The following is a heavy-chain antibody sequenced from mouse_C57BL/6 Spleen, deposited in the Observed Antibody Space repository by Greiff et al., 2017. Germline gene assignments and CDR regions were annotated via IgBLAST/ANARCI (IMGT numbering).Heavy chain of an antibody. CDR3: ARSITTDY. J-gene: IGHJ2*01. D-gene: IGHD1-1*01. V-gene: IGHV1-42*01. CDR2: INPSTGGT. CDR1: GYSFTGYY. Sequence: VQLKQSGPELVKPGASVKISCKASGYSFTGYYMNWVKQSPEKGLEWIGEINPSTGGTTYNQKFKAKATLTVDKSSSTAYMQLKSLTSEDSAVYYCARSITTDYWGQGTTLTVSS.